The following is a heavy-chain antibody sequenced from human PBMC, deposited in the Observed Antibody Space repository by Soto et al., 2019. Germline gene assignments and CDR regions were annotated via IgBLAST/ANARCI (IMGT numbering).Heavy chain of an antibody. CDR2: IIPIFGTA. Sequence: SVKVSCKASGGTFSSYAISWVRQAPGQGLEWMGGIIPIFGTANYAQKFQGRVTITADKSTSTAYMELSSLRSEDTAVYYCARETQGYCSSTSCYTSGYSYVNWFDPWGQGTLVTVSS. CDR1: GGTFSSYA. J-gene: IGHJ5*02. CDR3: ARETQGYCSSTSCYTSGYSYVNWFDP. V-gene: IGHV1-69*06. D-gene: IGHD2-2*02.